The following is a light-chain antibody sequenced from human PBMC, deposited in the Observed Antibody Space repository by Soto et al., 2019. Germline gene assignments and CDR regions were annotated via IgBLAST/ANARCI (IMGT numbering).Light chain of an antibody. Sequence: EIVMTQSPAPLSVSPGDRGTLSSRASQSVSSHLAWYQQKPGQAPRLLIYDASTRATGIPARFSGSGSGTEFTLTISSLQSEDVAVYYCQQYNKWPPFMYTFGQGTKLEIK. V-gene: IGKV3-15*01. CDR1: QSVSSH. CDR3: QQYNKWPPFMYT. CDR2: DAS. J-gene: IGKJ2*01.